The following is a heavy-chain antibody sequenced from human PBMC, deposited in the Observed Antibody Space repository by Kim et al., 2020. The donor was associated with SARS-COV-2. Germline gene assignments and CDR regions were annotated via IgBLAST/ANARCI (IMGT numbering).Heavy chain of an antibody. D-gene: IGHD6-13*01. CDR3: ARGPPSIQQHNYYYYYGMDV. Sequence: RVTISVDTSKNQFSLKLSSVTAADTAVYYCARGPPSIQQHNYYYYYGMDVWGQGTTVTVSS. J-gene: IGHJ6*02. V-gene: IGHV4-59*09.